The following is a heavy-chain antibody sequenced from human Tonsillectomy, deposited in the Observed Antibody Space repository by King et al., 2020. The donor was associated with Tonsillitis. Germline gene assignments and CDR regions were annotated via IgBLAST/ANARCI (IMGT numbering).Heavy chain of an antibody. Sequence: QLVQSGGGLVKPGGSLRLSCEASGFAFSDSDMSWVRQAPGKGLEWVSDISSGGSMIYYADSVKGRFTISRDNAKNSLFLQMNSLRVEDTAVYYCATYTIATRRGYYLDYWGQGTLVTVSS. J-gene: IGHJ4*02. CDR2: ISSGGSMI. CDR1: GFAFSDSD. CDR3: ATYTIATRRGYYLDY. V-gene: IGHV3-11*01. D-gene: IGHD6-6*01.